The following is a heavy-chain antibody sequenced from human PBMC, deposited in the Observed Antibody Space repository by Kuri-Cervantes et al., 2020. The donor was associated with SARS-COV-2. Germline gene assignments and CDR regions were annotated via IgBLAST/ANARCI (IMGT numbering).Heavy chain of an antibody. Sequence: GGSLRLSCAASGFTFSTFAMTWVRQAPGKGLELVSTISASGLSTYYADSLQGRFAISRDNSQNTVELHMSSPGAEDAATYFCTRNEGELHSASDYWGQGTLVTVSS. CDR1: GFTFSTFA. CDR3: TRNEGELHSASDY. D-gene: IGHD1-26*01. V-gene: IGHV3-23*01. CDR2: ISASGLST. J-gene: IGHJ4*02.